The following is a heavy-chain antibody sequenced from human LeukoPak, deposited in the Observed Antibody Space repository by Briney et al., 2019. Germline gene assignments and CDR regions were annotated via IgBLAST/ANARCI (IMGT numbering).Heavy chain of an antibody. Sequence: ASVKVSCKASGYTFTSCGITWVRPAPGQGLEWMGWISAYNGNTNYAQKLQGRVTMTTDTSTSTAYMELRSLRSDDTAVYYCARYGAVTANFDYWGQGTLVTVSS. D-gene: IGHD2-21*02. CDR3: ARYGAVTANFDY. CDR2: ISAYNGNT. J-gene: IGHJ4*02. V-gene: IGHV1-18*01. CDR1: GYTFTSCG.